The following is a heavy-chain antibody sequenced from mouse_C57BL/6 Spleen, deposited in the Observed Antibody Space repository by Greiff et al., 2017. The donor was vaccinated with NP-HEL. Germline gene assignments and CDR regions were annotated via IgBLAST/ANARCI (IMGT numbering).Heavy chain of an antibody. J-gene: IGHJ2*01. V-gene: IGHV1-50*01. Sequence: VQLQQPGAELVKPGASVKLSCKASGYTFTSYWMQWVKQRPGQGLEWIGEIDPSDSYTNYNQKFKGKATLTVDTSSSTAYMQLSSLTSEDSAVYYCARGYGSSFDYWGQGTTLTVSS. CDR1: GYTFTSYW. CDR2: IDPSDSYT. CDR3: ARGYGSSFDY. D-gene: IGHD1-1*01.